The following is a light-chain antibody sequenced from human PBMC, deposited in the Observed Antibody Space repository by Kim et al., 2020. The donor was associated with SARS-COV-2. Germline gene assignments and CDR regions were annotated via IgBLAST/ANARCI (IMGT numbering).Light chain of an antibody. CDR1: KLGDRF. Sequence: SYELTQPPSMSVSPGQTASITCSGDKLGDRFVAWYQQKPGQSPVLVMYQDYKRPSGIPERFSGSNSGNTATLTISGTQAMDEADYYCQPWDSTFYVFGTGTKFTVL. J-gene: IGLJ1*01. V-gene: IGLV3-1*01. CDR2: QDY. CDR3: QPWDSTFYV.